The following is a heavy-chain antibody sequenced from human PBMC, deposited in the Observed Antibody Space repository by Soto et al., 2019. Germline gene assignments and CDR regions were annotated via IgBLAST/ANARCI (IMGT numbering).Heavy chain of an antibody. V-gene: IGHV4-39*02. CDR1: GGSISSSSYY. Sequence: SETLSLTCTVSGGSISSSSYYWGWIRQAPGKGLEWIGSMYYSVSTCYNPSLKSRVTISVDTSKNQFSLKLSSVTDADTAVYYCAKEERLWAAVENDEGHPYYYGMGVWGQGNTVSVS. CDR2: MYYSVST. D-gene: IGHD3-16*01. J-gene: IGHJ6*01. CDR3: AKEERLWAAVENDEGHPYYYGMGV.